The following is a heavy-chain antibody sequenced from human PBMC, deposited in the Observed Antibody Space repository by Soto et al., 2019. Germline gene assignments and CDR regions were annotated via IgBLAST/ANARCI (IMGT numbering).Heavy chain of an antibody. J-gene: IGHJ3*02. D-gene: IGHD3-3*01. CDR2: ISGSGGST. CDR3: AKLRFLEWLLFPTLDAFDI. CDR1: GFTFSSYA. V-gene: IGHV3-23*01. Sequence: PGGSLRLSCAASGFTFSSYAMSWVRQAPGKGLEWVSAISGSGGSTYYADSVKGRFTISRDNSKDTLYLQMNSLRAEDTAVYYCAKLRFLEWLLFPTLDAFDIWGQGTMVTVSS.